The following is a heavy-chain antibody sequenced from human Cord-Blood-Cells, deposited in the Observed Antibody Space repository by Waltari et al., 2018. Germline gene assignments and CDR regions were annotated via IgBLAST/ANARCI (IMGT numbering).Heavy chain of an antibody. V-gene: IGHV3-7*01. CDR3: AREKDGEGDY. CDR1: GFTFSSYW. J-gene: IGHJ4*02. Sequence: EVQLVESGGGLVQPGGSLRLSCVASGFTFSSYWMSWVRQAPGKGLEWVANIKQDGSEKYYVDSVKGRFTISRDNAKNSLYLQMNSLRAEDTAVYYCAREKDGEGDYWGQGTLVTVSS. D-gene: IGHD3-10*01. CDR2: IKQDGSEK.